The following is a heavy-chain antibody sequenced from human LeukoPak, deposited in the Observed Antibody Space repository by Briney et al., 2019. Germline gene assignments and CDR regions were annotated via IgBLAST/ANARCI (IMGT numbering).Heavy chain of an antibody. J-gene: IGHJ4*02. V-gene: IGHV1-69*04. CDR3: SRENSAYYYDSSGYYYY. D-gene: IGHD3-22*01. CDR2: IIPILGIA. CDR1: GVTFSSYA. Sequence: SVKVSCKASGVTFSSYAISWVPQPPGQGLEWMGRIIPILGIANYAQKFQGRVTITADKSTSTAYMELSSLRSEDTAVYYCSRENSAYYYDSSGYYYYWGQGTLVTVSS.